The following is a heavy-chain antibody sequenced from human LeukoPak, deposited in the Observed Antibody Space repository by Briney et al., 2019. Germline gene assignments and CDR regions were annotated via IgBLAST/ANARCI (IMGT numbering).Heavy chain of an antibody. Sequence: PSETLSLTCTVSGGSISSGNYYWRWIRQPPGKGLEWIGYFYYGGSTYYNPYLKSRVTISVDTSKNQFSLKLSSVTAADTAVYYCARNPTPYCSSTSCLDNAFDIWGQGTMVTVSS. CDR3: ARNPTPYCSSTSCLDNAFDI. CDR1: GGSISSGNYY. V-gene: IGHV4-30-4*08. CDR2: FYYGGST. J-gene: IGHJ3*02. D-gene: IGHD2-2*01.